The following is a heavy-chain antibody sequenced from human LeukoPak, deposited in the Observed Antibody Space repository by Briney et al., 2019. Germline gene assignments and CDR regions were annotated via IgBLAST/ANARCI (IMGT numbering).Heavy chain of an antibody. CDR2: IYSGGST. J-gene: IGHJ1*01. CDR3: ARGKSIAAAGAPYFQH. CDR1: GFTVSSNY. V-gene: IGHV3-66*01. Sequence: GGSLRLSCAASGFTVSSNYMSWVRQAPGKGLEWVSVIYSGGSTYYADSVKGRFTISRDNSKNTLYLQMNSLRAEDTAVYYCARGKSIAAAGAPYFQHWGQGTLVTVSS. D-gene: IGHD6-13*01.